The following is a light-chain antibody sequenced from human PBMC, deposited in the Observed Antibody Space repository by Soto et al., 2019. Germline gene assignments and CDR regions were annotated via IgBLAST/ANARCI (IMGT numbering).Light chain of an antibody. Sequence: EIVLTQSPGTLSLSPGGRATLSCRASRSVSSNFLAWYQQKPGQAPRLLIDGASSRATGIPDRFSGSGSGTDFTLTISRLEPEDFAVYYCQQYGSSPPLTFGGGTRVEMK. J-gene: IGKJ4*01. CDR3: QQYGSSPPLT. V-gene: IGKV3-20*01. CDR1: RSVSSNF. CDR2: GAS.